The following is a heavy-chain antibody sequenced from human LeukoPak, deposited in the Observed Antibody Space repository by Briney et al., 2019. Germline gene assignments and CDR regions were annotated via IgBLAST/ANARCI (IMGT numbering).Heavy chain of an antibody. CDR1: GFIFSDYY. CDR3: ARSPGSSWPDY. D-gene: IGHD6-13*01. V-gene: IGHV3-11*01. Sequence: TGGSLRLSCAAPGFIFSDYYMSWIRQAPGKGLEWVSHISSGGTTIYYADSVKGRFTISRDNAKNSLYLQMNSLRAEDTAVYYCARSPGSSWPDYWGQGTLVTVSS. CDR2: ISSGGTTI. J-gene: IGHJ4*02.